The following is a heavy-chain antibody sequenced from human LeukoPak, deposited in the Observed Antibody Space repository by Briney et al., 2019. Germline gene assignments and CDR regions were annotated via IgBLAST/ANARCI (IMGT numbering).Heavy chain of an antibody. CDR3: ARRLVSTGSHYGYFGVDV. CDR2: IYYSGTT. V-gene: IGHV4-59*08. J-gene: IGHJ6*02. Sequence: SETLSLTCTVSVGSIRIYYWSCIRQPPGKGLEWIGYIYYSGTTNYNPSLKSRVTISADTSNNQFSLKLSSVTAADTAVYYRARRLVSTGSHYGYFGVDVWGQGTTVTVSS. D-gene: IGHD1-26*01. CDR1: VGSIRIYY.